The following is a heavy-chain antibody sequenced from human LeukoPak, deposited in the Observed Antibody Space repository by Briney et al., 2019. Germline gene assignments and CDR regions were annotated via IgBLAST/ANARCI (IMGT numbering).Heavy chain of an antibody. CDR1: GGSISSSSYY. CDR3: ARRGSTSWFDP. Sequence: NPSETLSLTCTVSGGSISSSSYYWGWIRQPPGKGLEWIGSISYSGSTYYNPSLKSRITISVDTSKNQFSLKLSSVTAADTAVYYCARRGSTSWFDPWGQGTLVTVSS. J-gene: IGHJ5*02. D-gene: IGHD2-2*01. V-gene: IGHV4-39*01. CDR2: ISYSGST.